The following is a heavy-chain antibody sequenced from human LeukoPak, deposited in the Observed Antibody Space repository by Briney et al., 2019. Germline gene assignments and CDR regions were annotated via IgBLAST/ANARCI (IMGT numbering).Heavy chain of an antibody. CDR3: ATAPNYDFWSGYECYFDY. CDR2: FDPEDGET. Sequence: ASVKVSCKVSGYTLTELSMHWVRQAPGKGLEWMGGFDPEDGETIYAQKFQGRVTMTEDTSTDTAYMELSSLRSEDTAVYYCATAPNYDFWSGYECYFDYWGQGTLVTVSS. V-gene: IGHV1-24*01. CDR1: GYTLTELS. D-gene: IGHD3-3*01. J-gene: IGHJ4*02.